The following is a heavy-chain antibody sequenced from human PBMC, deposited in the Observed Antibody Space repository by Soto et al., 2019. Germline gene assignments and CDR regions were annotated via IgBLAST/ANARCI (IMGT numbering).Heavy chain of an antibody. CDR1: GGTFSSYA. Sequence: VQLVQSGAEVKKPGSSVKVSCKASGGTFSSYAIRWVRQAPGPGLEWVGGIIPIFGTANYAQKFQGRVTITADKYTSTAYMELSSLRSEDTAVYYCARNFGDGYNPSTYYFDYWGQGTLVTVSS. D-gene: IGHD3-3*01. J-gene: IGHJ4*02. CDR3: ARNFGDGYNPSTYYFDY. CDR2: IIPIFGTA. V-gene: IGHV1-69*06.